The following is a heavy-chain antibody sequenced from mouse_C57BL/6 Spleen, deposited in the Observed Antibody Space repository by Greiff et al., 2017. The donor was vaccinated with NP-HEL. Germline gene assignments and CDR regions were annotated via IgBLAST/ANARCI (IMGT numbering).Heavy chain of an antibody. CDR1: GFTFSSYT. CDR3: ARHDYGSSYWYFDV. Sequence: EVHLVESGGGLVKPGGSLKLSCAASGFTFSSYTMSWVRQTPEKRLEWVVTISGGGGNTYYPDSVKGRFTISRDNAKNTLYLQMSSLRSEDTALYYCARHDYGSSYWYFDVWGTGTTVTVSS. V-gene: IGHV5-9*01. D-gene: IGHD1-1*01. J-gene: IGHJ1*03. CDR2: ISGGGGNT.